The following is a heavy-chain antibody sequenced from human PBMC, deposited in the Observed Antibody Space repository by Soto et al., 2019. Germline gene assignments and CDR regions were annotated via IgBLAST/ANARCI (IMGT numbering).Heavy chain of an antibody. D-gene: IGHD3-10*01. CDR1: GFTFSSYA. J-gene: IGHJ5*02. CDR2: ISGSGGST. V-gene: IGHV3-23*01. Sequence: PGGSLRLSCSACGFTFSSYAMSWVRQAPGKGLEWVSAISGSGGSTYYADSVKGRFTISRDNSKNTLYLQMNSLRAEDTAVYYCAKEPPAMVRGARWFDPWGQGTLVTVSS. CDR3: AKEPPAMVRGARWFDP.